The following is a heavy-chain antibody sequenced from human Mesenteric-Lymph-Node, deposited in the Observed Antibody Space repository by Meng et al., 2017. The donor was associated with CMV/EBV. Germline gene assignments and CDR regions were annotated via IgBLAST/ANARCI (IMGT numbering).Heavy chain of an antibody. V-gene: IGHV1-2*02. J-gene: IGHJ4*02. CDR1: GYTFTGYY. CDR2: INPNSGGT. CDR3: ARVNTIAAAGTY. D-gene: IGHD6-13*01. Sequence: ASVKVSCKASGYTFTGYYMHWVRQAPGQGLEWMGWINPNSGGTNYAQKFQGRVTMTRDTSISTAYMELSRLRSDDTAVYYCARVNTIAAAGTYWGQGTLVTVSS.